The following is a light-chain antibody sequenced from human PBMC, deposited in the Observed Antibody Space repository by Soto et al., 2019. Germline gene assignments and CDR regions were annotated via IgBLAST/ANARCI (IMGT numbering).Light chain of an antibody. Sequence: VMTQSPATLSVSPGERATLSCRASQNLRSSLAWYQQKPGQAPRLLIYGASTRATGIPARFSGSGSGTEFTLTISSLQSEDFAVYYCQQRSNWPITFGQGTRLEIK. CDR2: GAS. CDR1: QNLRSS. CDR3: QQRSNWPIT. V-gene: IGKV3-15*01. J-gene: IGKJ5*01.